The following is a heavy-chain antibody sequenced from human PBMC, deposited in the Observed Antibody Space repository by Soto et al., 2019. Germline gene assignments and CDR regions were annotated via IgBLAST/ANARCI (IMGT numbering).Heavy chain of an antibody. Sequence: GESLKISCKGSGYSFTSYWIGWVRQMPGKGLEWMGIIYPSDSYTNYSPSFQGHVTISADKSISTAYPQWSSLKASDTAMYYCARHCYDSSGCMDVWGQGTTVTVSS. J-gene: IGHJ6*02. D-gene: IGHD3-22*01. CDR3: ARHCYDSSGCMDV. V-gene: IGHV5-51*01. CDR1: GYSFTSYW. CDR2: IYPSDSYT.